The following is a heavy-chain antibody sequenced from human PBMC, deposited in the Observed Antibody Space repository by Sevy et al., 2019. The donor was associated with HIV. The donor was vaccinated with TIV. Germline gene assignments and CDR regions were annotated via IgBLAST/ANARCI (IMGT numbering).Heavy chain of an antibody. D-gene: IGHD6-13*01. CDR1: GGSISSSNW. V-gene: IGHV4-4*02. Sequence: SETLSLTCAVSGGSISSSNWWSWVRQPPGKGLEWIGEIYHSGSTNYNPSLKSRVTISVDKSKNQFSLKLSSVTAADTAVYYCARVQQLVQTRSPYNWFDPWGQGTLVTVSS. J-gene: IGHJ5*02. CDR3: ARVQQLVQTRSPYNWFDP. CDR2: IYHSGST.